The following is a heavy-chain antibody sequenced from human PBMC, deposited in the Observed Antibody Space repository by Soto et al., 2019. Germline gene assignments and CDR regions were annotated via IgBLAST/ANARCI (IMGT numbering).Heavy chain of an antibody. CDR2: IFYAGDT. V-gene: IGHV4-31*03. J-gene: IGHJ5*02. Sequence: SETLSLTCTVSGESIATGAFYWSWIRLQSGKGPEWVGSIFYAGDTYYNPSLKSRVEISLDGSQNQFSLNLRSVTAADTAVYYCAREGDYRTWFEPWGPGTLVTVSS. CDR1: GESIATGAFY. CDR3: AREGDYRTWFEP. D-gene: IGHD4-17*01.